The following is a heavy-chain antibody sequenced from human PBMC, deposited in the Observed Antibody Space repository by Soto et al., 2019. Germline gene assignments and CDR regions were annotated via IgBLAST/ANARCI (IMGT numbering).Heavy chain of an antibody. Sequence: GGSLRLSCAASGFTFSSYAMHWVRQAPGKGLEWVAVISYDGSNKYYADSVKGRFTISRDNSKNTLYLQMNSLRAEDTAVYYCARVVAIAVAGLFDYWGQGTLVTVSS. D-gene: IGHD6-19*01. V-gene: IGHV3-30-3*01. CDR2: ISYDGSNK. J-gene: IGHJ4*02. CDR1: GFTFSSYA. CDR3: ARVVAIAVAGLFDY.